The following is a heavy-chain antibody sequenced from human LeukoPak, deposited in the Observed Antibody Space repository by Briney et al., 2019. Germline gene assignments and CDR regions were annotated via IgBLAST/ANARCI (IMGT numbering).Heavy chain of an antibody. CDR1: GFTFRNYW. CDR3: ARGGYSGYDVSYYYYGMDV. Sequence: GGSLRLSCAASGFTFRNYWMNWVRQAPGKGLEWVANIKDDGSDKYYVDSVKGRFTISRDNAKNSLYLQMNSLRAEDTAVYYCARGGYSGYDVSYYYYGMDVWGQGTTVTVSS. V-gene: IGHV3-7*01. J-gene: IGHJ6*02. CDR2: IKDDGSDK. D-gene: IGHD5-12*01.